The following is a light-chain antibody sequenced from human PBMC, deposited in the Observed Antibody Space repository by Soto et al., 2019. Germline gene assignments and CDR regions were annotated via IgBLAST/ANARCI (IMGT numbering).Light chain of an antibody. CDR1: SSDVGFYNF. V-gene: IGLV2-8*01. J-gene: IGLJ1*01. CDR2: EVT. CDR3: ASYAGTRLFV. Sequence: QSALTLPRSGCRTPRKSPTISCTGTSSDVGFYNFVSWYQQRPGKAPKLVIYEVTKRPSGVPDRFSGSKSGSTASLTVSGLQADDEADYYCASYAGTRLFVFGSGSKVTLL.